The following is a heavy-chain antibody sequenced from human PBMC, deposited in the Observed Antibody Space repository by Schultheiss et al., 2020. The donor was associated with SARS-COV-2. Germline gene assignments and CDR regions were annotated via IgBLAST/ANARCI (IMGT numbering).Heavy chain of an antibody. D-gene: IGHD6-19*01. CDR1: GFTFSSYG. V-gene: IGHV3-33*08. J-gene: IGHJ6*02. Sequence: GGSLRLSCAASGFTFSSYGMHWVRQAPGKGLEWVAVIWYDGSNKYYADSVKGRFTISRDNSKNTLYLQMNSLRAEDTAVYYCARGGFGRSGWYYYYYGMDVWGQGTTVTVSS. CDR2: IWYDGSNK. CDR3: ARGGFGRSGWYYYYYGMDV.